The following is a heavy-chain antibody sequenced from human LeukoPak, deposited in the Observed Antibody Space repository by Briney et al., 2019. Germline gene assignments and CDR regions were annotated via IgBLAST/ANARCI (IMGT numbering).Heavy chain of an antibody. CDR3: ARGGSYSRGYYYYYMDV. V-gene: IGHV4-34*01. D-gene: IGHD6-13*01. J-gene: IGHJ6*03. Sequence: SETLSLTCAVYGGSFSGDYWSSIRQPPRKRLEWIGEINHSVSTNYNPSLQSRVTISVDTSKNQFSLPLSSVTAADTAVYYCARGGSYSRGYYYYYMDVWGKGTTVTVSS. CDR2: INHSVST. CDR1: GGSFSGDY.